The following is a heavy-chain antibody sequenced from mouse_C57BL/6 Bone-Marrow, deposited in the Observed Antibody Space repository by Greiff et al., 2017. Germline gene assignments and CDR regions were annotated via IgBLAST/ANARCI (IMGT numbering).Heavy chain of an antibody. CDR2: IDPSDSYP. Sequence: QVQLQQPGAELVMPGASVKLSCKASGYTFTSYWMHWVKQRPGQGLEWIGEIDPSDSYPNYNQKFKVKSTLTVDKSSSTAYMQLSSLTSEDSAVYYCARNDYDGFAYWGQGTLVTVSA. V-gene: IGHV1-69*01. J-gene: IGHJ3*01. CDR3: ARNDYDGFAY. D-gene: IGHD2-4*01. CDR1: GYTFTSYW.